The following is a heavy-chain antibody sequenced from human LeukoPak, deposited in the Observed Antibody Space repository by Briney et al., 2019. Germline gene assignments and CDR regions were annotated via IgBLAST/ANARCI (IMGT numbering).Heavy chain of an antibody. V-gene: IGHV1-8*01. CDR1: GYTFTSYD. D-gene: IGHD3-22*01. CDR3: ARGDSSGNWFDP. Sequence: ASVKVSCKASGYTFTSYDINWVRQATGQGLEWMGWMNSNSGNTGYAQKFQGRVTMTRNTSISTAYMELSSLRSEDTAVYYCARGDSSGNWFDPWGQGTLVTVPS. J-gene: IGHJ5*02. CDR2: MNSNSGNT.